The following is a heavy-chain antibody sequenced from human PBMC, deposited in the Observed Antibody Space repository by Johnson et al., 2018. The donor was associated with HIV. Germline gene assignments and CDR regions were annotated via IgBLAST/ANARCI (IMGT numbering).Heavy chain of an antibody. J-gene: IGHJ3*02. CDR1: GFTFSSYV. V-gene: IGHV3-30*04. Sequence: QVLLVESGGGVVQPGRSLRLSCAASGFTFSSYVMHWVRQAPGKGLEGVAVISFDGSNEYYADSVRDRFTISRDNSKNTLYLQMNSLRAEDTAVYYCAKGGGSYSDAFDIWGQGTMVTVSS. CDR3: AKGGGSYSDAFDI. D-gene: IGHD1-26*01. CDR2: ISFDGSNE.